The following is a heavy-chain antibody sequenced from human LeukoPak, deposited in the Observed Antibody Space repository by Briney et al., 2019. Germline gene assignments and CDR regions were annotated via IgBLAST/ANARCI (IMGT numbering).Heavy chain of an antibody. V-gene: IGHV4-39*01. D-gene: IGHD3-3*01. CDR3: ARQGSNDFWSGHNWFDP. J-gene: IGHJ5*02. Sequence: SETLSLTCTVSGGSISSSSYYWGWIRQPPGKGLEWIGSIYYSGSTYYNPSLKSRVTISVDTSENQFSLKLSSVTAADTAVYYCARQGSNDFWSGHNWFDPWGQGTLVTVSS. CDR2: IYYSGST. CDR1: GGSISSSSYY.